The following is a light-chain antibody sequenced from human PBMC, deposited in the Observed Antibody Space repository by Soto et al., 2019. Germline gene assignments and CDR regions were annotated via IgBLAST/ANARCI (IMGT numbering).Light chain of an antibody. CDR2: DAS. V-gene: IGKV1-5*01. J-gene: IGKJ5*01. CDR3: QQYNSYAST. CDR1: QSISGL. Sequence: EIQMTQSPSTLSASVGDRVTITCRASQSISGLLAWYPQKPGKAPNLLIYDASSLESGVPSRFSGSGSGTEFTLTISSLQPDDFATYYCQQYNSYASTFGQGTRLEV.